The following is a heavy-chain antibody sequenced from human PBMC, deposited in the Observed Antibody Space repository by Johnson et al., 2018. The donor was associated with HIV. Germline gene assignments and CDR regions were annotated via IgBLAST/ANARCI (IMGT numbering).Heavy chain of an antibody. Sequence: QVQLVESGGGVVQPGRSLRLSCAASGFTFSDYYMSWIRQAPGKGLEWVSYISSSGSTISYADSVKGRFTISRDNAKNSLYLQMSSLKTEDTAVYYCNRDRDGVGVSWGQGTMVTVSS. CDR1: GFTFSDYY. J-gene: IGHJ3*01. CDR2: ISSSGSTI. D-gene: IGHD3-10*01. V-gene: IGHV3-11*01. CDR3: NRDRDGVGVS.